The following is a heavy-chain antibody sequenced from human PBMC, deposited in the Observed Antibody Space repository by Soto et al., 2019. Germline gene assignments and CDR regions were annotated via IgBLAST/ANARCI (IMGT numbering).Heavy chain of an antibody. CDR3: VRDGTKTLRDWFDP. J-gene: IGHJ5*02. Sequence: PSETLSLTCTVSGGSISSYHWSWIRQPAGKGLEWIGRIYTSGSTNYNPSLKSRVTMSVDTSKKQFSLKLRSVTAADTAVYYCVRDGTKTLRDWFDPWGQGISVTVSS. CDR1: GGSISSYH. V-gene: IGHV4-4*07. D-gene: IGHD1-1*01. CDR2: IYTSGST.